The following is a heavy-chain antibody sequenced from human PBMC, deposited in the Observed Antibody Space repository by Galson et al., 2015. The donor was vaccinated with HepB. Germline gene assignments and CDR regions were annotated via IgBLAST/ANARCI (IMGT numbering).Heavy chain of an antibody. Sequence: PALVKPTQTLTLTCTISGFSLSTSEEGVGVAWIRQPPGKALEWLALIYWDDDQRYSPSLKNRLTITKDSSKDQVVLIMTKMDPMDTATYYCAHIRDSASVRFDPWGQGTLVTVSS. J-gene: IGHJ5*02. CDR3: AHIRDSASVRFDP. D-gene: IGHD4-17*01. V-gene: IGHV2-5*02. CDR2: IYWDDDQ. CDR1: GFSLSTSEEG.